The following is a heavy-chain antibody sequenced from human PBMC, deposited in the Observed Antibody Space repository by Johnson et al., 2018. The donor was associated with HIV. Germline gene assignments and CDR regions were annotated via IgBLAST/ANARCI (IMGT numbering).Heavy chain of an antibody. CDR1: GFTFSTYG. V-gene: IGHV3-30*02. Sequence: QMLLVESGGGVVQPGGSLRLSCAASGFTFSTYGMHWVRQAPGKGLEWVAFIRYDGSNQYSADSFKVRFTISRDNSKNMVYLQMNSLRPEDTAVYYCARDGRDLVTRGSFDVWGQGTVVTVSS. CDR3: ARDGRDLVTRGSFDV. CDR2: IRYDGSNQ. D-gene: IGHD3-9*01. J-gene: IGHJ3*01.